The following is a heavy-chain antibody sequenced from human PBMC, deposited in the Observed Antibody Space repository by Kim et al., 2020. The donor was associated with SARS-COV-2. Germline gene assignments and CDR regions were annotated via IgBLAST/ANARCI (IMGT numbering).Heavy chain of an antibody. J-gene: IGHJ5*02. CDR2: IYYSGST. D-gene: IGHD2-2*01. CDR1: GGSISSSSYY. V-gene: IGHV4-39*02. CDR3: ARDIRGALRGIVVVPAATFAP. Sequence: SETLSLTCTVSGGSISSSSYYWGWIRQPPGKGLEWIGSIYYSGSTYYNPSLKGRVTISVDTSKNQFSLKLSSVTAADTAVYYCARDIRGALRGIVVVPAATFAPWGQGTLVTVSS.